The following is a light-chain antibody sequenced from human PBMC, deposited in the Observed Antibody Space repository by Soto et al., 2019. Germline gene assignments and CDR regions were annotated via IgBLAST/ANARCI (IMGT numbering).Light chain of an antibody. J-gene: IGKJ3*01. V-gene: IGKV3-15*01. Sequence: EIVMTQSPATLSVSPGERATLSCRASQSVSSNLAWYQQKPGQAPRLLIYGASTRATGIPARFSGSGSGTEFTLTISSLQSEDFATYYCQQYDDLPLFGPGTKVDIK. CDR2: GAS. CDR1: QSVSSN. CDR3: QQYDDLPL.